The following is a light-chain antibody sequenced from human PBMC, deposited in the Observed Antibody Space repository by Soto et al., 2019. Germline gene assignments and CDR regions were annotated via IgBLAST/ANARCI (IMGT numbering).Light chain of an antibody. Sequence: DIQMTQSPSSLSASVGDRVTITCRASQDINNYLAWYQRKPGKAPKLLIHDASTLESGVPSRFSGSGSGKEFTLTISSLQPDDFATYYCQQYNTYPWTFGQGTKVEIK. CDR2: DAS. CDR3: QQYNTYPWT. CDR1: QDINNY. J-gene: IGKJ1*01. V-gene: IGKV1-16*01.